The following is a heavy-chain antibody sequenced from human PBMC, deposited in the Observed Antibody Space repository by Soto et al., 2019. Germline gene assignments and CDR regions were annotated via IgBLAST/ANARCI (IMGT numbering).Heavy chain of an antibody. CDR2: IKQDGSEK. V-gene: IGHV3-7*01. CDR3: ARDGDGYPA. J-gene: IGHJ5*02. D-gene: IGHD1-1*01. CDR1: GFTFSRNW. Sequence: EVQLVESGGGLVQPGGSLTLSCAASGFTFSRNWMSWVRQAPGKGLEWEANIKQDGSEKYYADAVKGRFTLSRDNVENSLYLQMNSRRAEDTAVYYCARDGDGYPAWGQGTLVTVSS.